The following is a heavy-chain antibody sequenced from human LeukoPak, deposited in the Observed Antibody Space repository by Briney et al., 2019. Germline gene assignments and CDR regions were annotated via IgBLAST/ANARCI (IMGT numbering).Heavy chain of an antibody. Sequence: GGSLRLSCAASGFTFSSYEMNWVRQAPGKGLEWVSYINYSDRTIYYADSVKGRFTISRDNAKNSLYLQMNSLRAEDTAVYYCAELGITMIGGVWGKGTTVTISS. CDR1: GFTFSSYE. CDR2: INYSDRTI. CDR3: AELGITMIGGV. J-gene: IGHJ6*04. D-gene: IGHD3-10*02. V-gene: IGHV3-48*03.